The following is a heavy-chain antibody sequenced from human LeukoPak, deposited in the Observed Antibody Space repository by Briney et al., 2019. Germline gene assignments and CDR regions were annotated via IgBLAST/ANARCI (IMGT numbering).Heavy chain of an antibody. CDR1: GGSISSGGYY. CDR3: ARTVNWNDGGYFDY. CDR2: IYYSGST. J-gene: IGHJ4*02. Sequence: SQTLSLTCTVSGGSISSGGYYWSWIRQHPGKGLEWNGYIYYSGSTCYNPSLKSRVTISVDTSKNQFSLKLSSVTAADTAVYYCARTVNWNDGGYFDYWGQGTLVTVSS. V-gene: IGHV4-31*03. D-gene: IGHD1-1*01.